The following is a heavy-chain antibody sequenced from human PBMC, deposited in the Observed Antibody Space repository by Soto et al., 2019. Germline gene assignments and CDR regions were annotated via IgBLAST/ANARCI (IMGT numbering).Heavy chain of an antibody. V-gene: IGHV1-8*01. CDR2: MNPNSGNT. Sequence: ASVKVSCKASGYTFNSYDINWVRQATGQGLEWMGWMNPNSGNTGYAQKFQGRVTMTRNTSISTAYMELSSLRSEDTAVYYCARGRIAARSPLIYWGQGTLVTVSS. CDR1: GYTFNSYD. J-gene: IGHJ4*02. CDR3: ARGRIAARSPLIY. D-gene: IGHD6-6*01.